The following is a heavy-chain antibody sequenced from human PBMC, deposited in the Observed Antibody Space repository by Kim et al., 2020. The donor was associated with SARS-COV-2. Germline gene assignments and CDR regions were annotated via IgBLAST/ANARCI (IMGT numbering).Heavy chain of an antibody. CDR3: AKEGDGVVMDV. Sequence: KYYADSVKGRFTISRDNSKNTLYLQMNSLRAEDTAVYYCAKEGDGVVMDVWGQGTTVTVSS. V-gene: IGHV3-30*02. J-gene: IGHJ6*02. D-gene: IGHD2-2*01. CDR2: K.